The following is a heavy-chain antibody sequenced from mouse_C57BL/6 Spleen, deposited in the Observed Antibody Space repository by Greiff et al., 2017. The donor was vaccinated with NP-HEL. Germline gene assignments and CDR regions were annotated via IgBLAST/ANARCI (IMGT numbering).Heavy chain of an antibody. D-gene: IGHD1-1*01. Sequence: EVKLMESGPELVKPGASVKISCKASGYSFTDYNMNWVKQSNGKSLEWIGVINPNYGTTSYNQKFKGKATLTVDQSSSTAYMQLNSLTSEDSAVYYCAREGITTVVASGFDYWGQGTTLTVSS. CDR3: AREGITTVVASGFDY. CDR2: INPNYGTT. J-gene: IGHJ2*01. CDR1: GYSFTDYN. V-gene: IGHV1-39*01.